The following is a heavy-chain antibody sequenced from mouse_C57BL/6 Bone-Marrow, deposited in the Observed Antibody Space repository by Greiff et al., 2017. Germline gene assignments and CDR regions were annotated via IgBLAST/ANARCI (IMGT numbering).Heavy chain of an antibody. D-gene: IGHD2-2*01. CDR1: GYTFTSYW. V-gene: IGHV1-55*01. CDR3: ARGGLPDYYAMDY. CDR2: IYPGSGST. Sequence: QVQLQQPGAELVKPGASVKMSCKASGYTFTSYWITWVKQRPGQGLEWIGDIYPGSGSTNYNEKFKSKATLTVDKSSSTAYMQLRSLTSEDSAVYYCARGGLPDYYAMDYWGQGTSVTVSS. J-gene: IGHJ4*01.